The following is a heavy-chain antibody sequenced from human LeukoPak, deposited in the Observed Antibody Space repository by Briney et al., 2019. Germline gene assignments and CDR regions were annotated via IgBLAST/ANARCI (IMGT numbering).Heavy chain of an antibody. CDR3: ARETWTAGASTFDY. CDR2: IKPGGSEK. Sequence: GGSLRLSCTGSGFTFSSYWMGWVRQAPGKGLEWVANIKPGGSEKRYVASLQGRFTISRDNAKNSLYLQMNSLRAEDTAVYYCARETWTAGASTFDYWGQGTLVTVSS. D-gene: IGHD2-2*01. V-gene: IGHV3-7*03. J-gene: IGHJ4*02. CDR1: GFTFSSYW.